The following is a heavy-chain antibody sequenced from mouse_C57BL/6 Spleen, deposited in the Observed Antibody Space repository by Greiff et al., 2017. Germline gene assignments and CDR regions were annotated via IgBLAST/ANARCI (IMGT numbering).Heavy chain of an antibody. CDR3: ARCDGYYPSYAMDY. D-gene: IGHD2-3*01. Sequence: EVQRVESGPELVKPGASVKIPCKASGYTFTDYNMDWVKQSHGKSLEWIGDINPNNGGTIYNQKFKGKATLTVDKSSSTAYMELRSLTSEDTAVYYCARCDGYYPSYAMDYWGQGTSVTVSS. CDR1: GYTFTDYN. J-gene: IGHJ4*01. CDR2: INPNNGGT. V-gene: IGHV1-18*01.